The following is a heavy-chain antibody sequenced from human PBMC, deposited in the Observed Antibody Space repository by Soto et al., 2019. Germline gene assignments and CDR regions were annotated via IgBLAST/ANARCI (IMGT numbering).Heavy chain of an antibody. CDR3: VRYCSTTLCNGVATRTFDY. D-gene: IGHD2-2*01. CDR1: RFTFSTYE. J-gene: IGHJ4*02. CDR2: ISTSGSTV. V-gene: IGHV3-48*03. Sequence: GGSLRLSCAASRFTFSTYEMNWVRQAPGKGLEWVSYISTSGSTVYYADSVKGRFTISRDNTRNSLYLQMNSLRDEDTALYYCVRYCSTTLCNGVATRTFDYWVQGTLVTVSS.